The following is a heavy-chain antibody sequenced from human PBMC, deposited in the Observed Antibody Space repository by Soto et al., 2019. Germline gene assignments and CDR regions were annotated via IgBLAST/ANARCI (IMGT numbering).Heavy chain of an antibody. D-gene: IGHD6-13*01. CDR3: ARDGTRYSSSWENYYYYGMDV. CDR2: ISAYNGNT. V-gene: IGHV1-18*01. Sequence: ASVQVSCKASGYTFTSYGISWVRQAPGQGLEWMGWISAYNGNTNYAQKLQGRVTMTTDTSTSTAYMELRSLRSDDTAVYYCARDGTRYSSSWENYYYYGMDVWGQGTTVTVSS. CDR1: GYTFTSYG. J-gene: IGHJ6*02.